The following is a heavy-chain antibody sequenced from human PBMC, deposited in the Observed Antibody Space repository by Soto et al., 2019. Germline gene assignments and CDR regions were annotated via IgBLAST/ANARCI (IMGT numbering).Heavy chain of an antibody. CDR2: IYPSDSDT. J-gene: IGHJ4*02. D-gene: IGHD3-3*01. Sequence: GESLKISCKGSGYNFAGYWIAWVRQMPGKGLELMGIIYPSDSDTRYRPSFQGQVTISAEKSISSAYLQWSSLRASDTAMYYCARGGVSTRNFDYWGQGTTVTVSS. CDR1: GYNFAGYW. CDR3: ARGGVSTRNFDY. V-gene: IGHV5-51*01.